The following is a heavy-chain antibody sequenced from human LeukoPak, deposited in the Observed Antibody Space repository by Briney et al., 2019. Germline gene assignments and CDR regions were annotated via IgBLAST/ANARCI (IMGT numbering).Heavy chain of an antibody. V-gene: IGHV4-31*03. Sequence: PSETLSLTCTVSGGSISSSSYYWSWIRQHPGKGLEWIGYIYYSGSTYYNPSLKSRVTISVDTSKNQFSLKLSSVTAADTAVYYCARLPPVNWNDGGAYGMDVWGQGTTVTVSS. CDR3: ARLPPVNWNDGGAYGMDV. CDR1: GGSISSSSYY. CDR2: IYYSGST. J-gene: IGHJ6*02. D-gene: IGHD1-20*01.